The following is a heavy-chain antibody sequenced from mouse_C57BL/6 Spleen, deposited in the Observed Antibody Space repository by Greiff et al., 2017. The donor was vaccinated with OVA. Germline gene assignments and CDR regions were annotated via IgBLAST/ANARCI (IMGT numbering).Heavy chain of an antibody. CDR2: ILPESGST. CDR1: GYTFTGYW. V-gene: IGHV1-9*01. Sequence: QVQLQQSGAELMKPGASVKLSCKATGYTFTGYWIEWVKQRPGHGLEWIGEILPESGSTNYNEKFKGKSTFTADTSSNTAYMQLSSRTTEDSAIDYCARSGGPWYCDVWGTGTTVTVSS. CDR3: ARSGGPWYCDV. D-gene: IGHD3-1*01. J-gene: IGHJ1*03.